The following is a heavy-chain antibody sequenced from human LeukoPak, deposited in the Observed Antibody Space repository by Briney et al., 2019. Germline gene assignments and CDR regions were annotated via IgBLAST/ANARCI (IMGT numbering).Heavy chain of an antibody. V-gene: IGHV4-59*12. CDR2: IYYSGST. CDR1: GGSISSYH. D-gene: IGHD5-18*01. J-gene: IGHJ4*02. CDR3: ARRGWLRDFDY. Sequence: SETLSLTCTVSGGSISSYHWSWIRQPPGKGLEWIGYIYYSGSTNYNPSLKSRVTISVDTSKNQFSLKLSSVTAADTAVYYCARRGWLRDFDYWGQGTLVTVSS.